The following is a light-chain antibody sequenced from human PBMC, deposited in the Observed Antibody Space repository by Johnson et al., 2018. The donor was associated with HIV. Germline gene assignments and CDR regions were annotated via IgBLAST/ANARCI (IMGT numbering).Light chain of an antibody. V-gene: IGLV1-51*02. Sequence: QLVLTQPPSVSAAPGQKVTISCSGSSSNIGNNYVSWYQQLPGTAPKLLIYENNKRPSGIPDRFSGSKSGTSATLGITGLQTGDAADYYCGTWDSSLSAGGVFGTGTKVTVL. J-gene: IGLJ1*01. CDR2: ENN. CDR3: GTWDSSLSAGGV. CDR1: SSNIGNNY.